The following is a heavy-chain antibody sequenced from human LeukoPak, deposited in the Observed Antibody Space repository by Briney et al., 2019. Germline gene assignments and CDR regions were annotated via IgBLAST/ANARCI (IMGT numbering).Heavy chain of an antibody. J-gene: IGHJ4*02. Sequence: PGRSLRLSCAASGFTFSSYGMHWVRQAPGKGLEWVAVISYDGSNKYYADSVKGRFTISRDNSKNTLYLQMNSLRAEDTAVYYCARGDLVGATMGRVGYWGQGTLATVSS. CDR2: ISYDGSNK. CDR3: ARGDLVGATMGRVGY. D-gene: IGHD1-26*01. CDR1: GFTFSSYG. V-gene: IGHV3-30*03.